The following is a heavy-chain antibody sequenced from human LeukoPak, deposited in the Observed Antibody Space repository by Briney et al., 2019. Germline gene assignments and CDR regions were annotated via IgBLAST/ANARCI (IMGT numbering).Heavy chain of an antibody. V-gene: IGHV3-48*03. CDR1: GFTFSSYE. CDR3: ARDPYSGGYGDYYYYYMDL. CDR2: ISSSGSTI. J-gene: IGHJ6*03. D-gene: IGHD1-26*01. Sequence: GRSLRLSCAATGFTFSSYEMNWVRQATGKGLEWVSYISSSGSTIYYADSVKGRFTISRDNAKNSLYLQMNSLRAEDTAVYYCARDPYSGGYGDYYYYYMDLWGQGTTVTISS.